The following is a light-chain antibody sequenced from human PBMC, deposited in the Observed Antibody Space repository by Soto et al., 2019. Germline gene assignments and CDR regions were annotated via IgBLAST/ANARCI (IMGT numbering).Light chain of an antibody. V-gene: IGLV2-8*01. CDR2: DVT. CDR3: NSYAGGNNWV. CDR1: SSDVGTHNY. J-gene: IGLJ3*02. Sequence: QSARTQPPSASGSPGQSVTISCTGTSSDVGTHNYVSWYQQHAGKAPKLMIYDVTKRPSGVPDRFSGSKSGNTASLTVSGLQAEDEADYYCNSYAGGNNWVFGGGTKLTVL.